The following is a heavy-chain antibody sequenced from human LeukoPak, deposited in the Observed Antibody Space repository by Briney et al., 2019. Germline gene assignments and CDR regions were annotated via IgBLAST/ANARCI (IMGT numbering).Heavy chain of an antibody. CDR2: INHSGST. CDR1: GGSFSGYY. V-gene: IGHV4-34*01. CDR3: ARANSRSGSYPDFDY. D-gene: IGHD1-26*01. Sequence: SETLSPTCAVYGGSFSGYYWSWIRQPPGKGLEWIGEINHSGSTNYNPSLKSRVTISVDTSKNQFSLKLSSVTAADTAVYYCARANSRSGSYPDFDYWGQGTLVTVSS. J-gene: IGHJ4*02.